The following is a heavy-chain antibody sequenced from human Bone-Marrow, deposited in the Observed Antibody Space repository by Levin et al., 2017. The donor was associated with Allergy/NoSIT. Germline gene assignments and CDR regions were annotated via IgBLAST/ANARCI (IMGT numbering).Heavy chain of an antibody. CDR1: GASTGSYY. V-gene: IGHV4-59*13. CDR2: ISDTGDT. Sequence: NASETLSLTCSGPGASTGSYYWSWIRQPPEKGLEWIGRISDTGDTNYNPSLKSRVAISLDTSKNQFSLKLSYVTAADTAAYYCARTPMYCGTGVCYIGALDYWGQGILVTVFS. CDR3: ARTPMYCGTGVCYIGALDY. J-gene: IGHJ4*02. D-gene: IGHD2-8*01.